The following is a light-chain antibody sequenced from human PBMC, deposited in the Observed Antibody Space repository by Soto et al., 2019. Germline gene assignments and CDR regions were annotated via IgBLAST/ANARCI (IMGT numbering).Light chain of an antibody. J-gene: IGLJ3*02. Sequence: QSVLTQPASVSGSPGQSITISCSGISSDVGSYKLVSWYQQHPGKAPKLMIYEGNKRPSGVSSRFSSSNSGNTASLTISGLQAEDEADYYCCSYAGSGTWVFGGGTKVTVL. CDR1: SSDVGSYKL. CDR2: EGN. CDR3: CSYAGSGTWV. V-gene: IGLV2-23*01.